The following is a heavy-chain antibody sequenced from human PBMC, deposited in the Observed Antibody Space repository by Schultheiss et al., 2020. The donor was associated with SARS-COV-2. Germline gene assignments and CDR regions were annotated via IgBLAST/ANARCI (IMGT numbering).Heavy chain of an antibody. V-gene: IGHV4-30-4*01. CDR1: GGSISSGSYY. CDR2: IYYSGST. J-gene: IGHJ6*02. D-gene: IGHD6-13*01. Sequence: SQTLSLTCTVSGGSISSGSYYWSWIRQPPGKGLEWIGYIYYSGSTYYNPSLKSRVTISVDTSKNQFSLKLSSVTAADTAVYYCARDYRDSSSWYYYYGMDVWGQGTTVTVSS. CDR3: ARDYRDSSSWYYYYGMDV.